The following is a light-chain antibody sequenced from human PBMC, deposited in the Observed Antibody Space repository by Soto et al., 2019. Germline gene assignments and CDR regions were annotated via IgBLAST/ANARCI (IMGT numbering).Light chain of an antibody. J-gene: IGLJ1*01. CDR3: CSYAGSPRYV. CDR1: SSDVGGYNY. Sequence: QSALTQPRSVSGSPGQSVTISCTGTSSDVGGYNYVSWYQQHPGKAPKVMIYDVSERPSGVPDRFSGSKSGNTASLTISGLLAEDEAVYYCCSYAGSPRYVLGTGTKVTVL. V-gene: IGLV2-11*01. CDR2: DVS.